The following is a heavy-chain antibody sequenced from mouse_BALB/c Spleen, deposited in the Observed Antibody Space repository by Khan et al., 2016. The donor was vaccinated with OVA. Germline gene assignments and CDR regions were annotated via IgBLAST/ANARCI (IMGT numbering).Heavy chain of an antibody. Sequence: EVKLLESGPGLVKPSQSLSLTCTVTGYSITSEYAWNWIRQFPGNKLEWMGYISSTGSTSYNPSLKSRISITRDTSKNQFFLQLKSVTTEDTATYYCARSLYYSYRYALDFLGRGTSVTVSS. J-gene: IGHJ4*01. CDR3: ARSLYYSYRYALDF. D-gene: IGHD2-12*01. CDR2: ISSTGST. CDR1: GYSITSEYA. V-gene: IGHV3-2*02.